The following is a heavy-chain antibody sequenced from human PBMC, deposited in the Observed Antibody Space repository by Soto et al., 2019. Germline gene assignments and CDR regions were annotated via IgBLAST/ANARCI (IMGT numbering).Heavy chain of an antibody. V-gene: IGHV1-69*01. CDR2: IIPIFGTA. CDR3: ARDTGYCSGGSCWGYYYGMDV. D-gene: IGHD2-15*01. CDR1: GGTFSSYA. Sequence: SVKVSCKASGGTFSSYAISWGRQAPVQGLEWMGGIIPIFGTANYSQKFQGRVTITADESTSTAYMELSSLRSEDTAVYYCARDTGYCSGGSCWGYYYGMDVWGQGTTVTVSS. J-gene: IGHJ6*02.